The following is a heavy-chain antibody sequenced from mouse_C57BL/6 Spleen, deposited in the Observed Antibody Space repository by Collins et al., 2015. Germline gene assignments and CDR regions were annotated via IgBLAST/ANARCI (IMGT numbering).Heavy chain of an antibody. Sequence: NEKFKSKATLTVDKSSSTAYMQLSSLTSEDSAVYYCARNWDGWGQGTLVTVSA. D-gene: IGHD4-1*01. CDR3: ARNWDG. V-gene: IGHV1-53*01. J-gene: IGHJ3*02.